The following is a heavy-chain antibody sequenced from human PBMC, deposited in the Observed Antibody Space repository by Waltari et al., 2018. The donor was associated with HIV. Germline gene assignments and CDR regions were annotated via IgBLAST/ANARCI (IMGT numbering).Heavy chain of an antibody. D-gene: IGHD3-22*01. CDR2: FSTSGST. J-gene: IGHJ4*02. CDR3: ARDNSNHGLAY. CDR1: GGSLSTYY. V-gene: IGHV4-4*07. Sequence: QVHLQESGPGLVKPSATLSITCSVSGGSLSTYYWPWSRQPAGKGLEWIGRFSTSGSTNYNPSLKSRVSMSVDTSKNQFSLKLSSVTAADTAVYYCARDNSNHGLAYWGQGTLVTVSS.